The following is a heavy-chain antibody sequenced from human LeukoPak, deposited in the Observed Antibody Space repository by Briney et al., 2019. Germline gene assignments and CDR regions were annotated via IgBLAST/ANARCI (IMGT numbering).Heavy chain of an antibody. CDR1: GFIFSNYG. J-gene: IGHJ2*01. Sequence: GGSLRLSCAASGFIFSNYGMHWVRQAPGKGLECVAFIQYDGNNKYHTDSVKGRFTISRDNSKNTLYLQMSSLRADDTAVYYCAKWGMVGATGYFDLWGRGTLVTVSS. V-gene: IGHV3-30*02. CDR3: AKWGMVGATGYFDL. D-gene: IGHD1-26*01. CDR2: IQYDGNNK.